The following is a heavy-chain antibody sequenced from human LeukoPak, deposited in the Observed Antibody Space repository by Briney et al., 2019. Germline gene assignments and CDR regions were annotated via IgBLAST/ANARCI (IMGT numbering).Heavy chain of an antibody. D-gene: IGHD2-15*01. V-gene: IGHV4-30-4*08. CDR2: IYYSGST. CDR1: GGSISSGDYY. Sequence: SETLSLTCTVSGGSISSGDYYWSWIRQPPGKGLEWIGYIYYSGSTYYNPSLKSRVTISVDTSKNQFSLKLSSVTAADTAVYYCAREVCSGGSCYGCDPWGQGTLVTVSS. J-gene: IGHJ5*02. CDR3: AREVCSGGSCYGCDP.